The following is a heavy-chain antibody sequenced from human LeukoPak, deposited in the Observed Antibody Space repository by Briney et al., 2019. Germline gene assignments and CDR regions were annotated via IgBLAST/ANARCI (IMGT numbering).Heavy chain of an antibody. Sequence: ASVKVSCKASGYTFSSYGISWVRQAAGQGLEWMGWISAYNGNTNYAQKLQGRVTMTTDTSTSTAYMELRSLRSDDTAVYYCARGYCSGGSCYPSYIDYWGQGTLVTVSS. J-gene: IGHJ4*02. CDR1: GYTFSSYG. CDR3: ARGYCSGGSCYPSYIDY. V-gene: IGHV1-18*01. CDR2: ISAYNGNT. D-gene: IGHD2-15*01.